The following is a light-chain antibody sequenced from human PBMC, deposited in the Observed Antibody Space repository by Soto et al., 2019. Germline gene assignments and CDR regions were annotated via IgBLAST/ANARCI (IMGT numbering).Light chain of an antibody. V-gene: IGLV2-14*01. CDR2: EVS. CDR3: LSYSSSTSPYV. J-gene: IGLJ1*01. CDR1: SCDVGAYNH. Sequence: QSALTQPASVSGSPGQSITISCTGTSCDVGAYNHVSWYQQHPGKAPKLIISEVSNRPSGISNRFSGSKSGNTASLTISGLQAEDEADYYCLSYSSSTSPYVLGTATKLTVL.